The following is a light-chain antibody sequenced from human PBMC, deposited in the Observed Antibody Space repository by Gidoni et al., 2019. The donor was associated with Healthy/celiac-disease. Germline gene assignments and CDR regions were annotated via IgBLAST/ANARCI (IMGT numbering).Light chain of an antibody. CDR1: SSDVGGYNY. CDR2: DVS. CDR3: SSYTSSSTLDVV. Sequence: QSALTQPASVSGSPGQSITISCTGTSSDVGGYNYVSWYQQHPGKAPKLMIYDVSNRPSGVSNRFSGSKSGNTASLTISGLQAEDEADEYCSSYTSSSTLDVVFGGGTKLTVL. J-gene: IGLJ2*01. V-gene: IGLV2-14*01.